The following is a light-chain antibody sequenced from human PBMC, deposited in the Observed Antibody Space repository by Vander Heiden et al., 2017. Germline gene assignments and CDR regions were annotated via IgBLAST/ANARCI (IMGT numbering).Light chain of an antibody. CDR1: SSDVGGYNY. Sequence: QSALTQPRSVSRSPGQSVTISCTGTSSDVGGYNYVSWYQQHPGKAPKLMIYDVSKRPSGVPDRFSGSKSGNTASLTISGLQAEDEADYYCCSYAGSYTFWGVFGGGTKLTVL. V-gene: IGLV2-11*01. CDR3: CSYAGSYTFWGV. CDR2: DVS. J-gene: IGLJ3*02.